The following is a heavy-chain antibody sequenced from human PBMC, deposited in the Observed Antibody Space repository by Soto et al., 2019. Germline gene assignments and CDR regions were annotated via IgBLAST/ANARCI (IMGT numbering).Heavy chain of an antibody. Sequence: SQTLSLTCAISGDSVSNNSVAWNWVRQSPSRGLEWLGRTYYRSKWHYDYAPSVRSRITINPDTSENHFSLQLNSVSPEDAAVYYCARTLRGRGVKYFDDWGQGTLVTVSS. CDR1: GDSVSNNSVA. J-gene: IGHJ4*02. CDR2: TYYRSKWHY. V-gene: IGHV6-1*01. CDR3: ARTLRGRGVKYFDD. D-gene: IGHD3-10*01.